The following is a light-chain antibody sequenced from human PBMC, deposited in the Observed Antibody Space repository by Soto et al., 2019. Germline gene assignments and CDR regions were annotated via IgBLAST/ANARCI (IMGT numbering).Light chain of an antibody. V-gene: IGKV1-12*01. Sequence: DIQMTQSPSSVSASVGDRVTITCRATQAIGSWFAWYQQKPGKSPKLLISSISNLESGVPSRFSGSGSGTHFTLTISGLQPEDFAAYYCQQGDSMPFTFGGGTKV. CDR3: QQGDSMPFT. CDR1: QAIGSW. CDR2: SIS. J-gene: IGKJ4*01.